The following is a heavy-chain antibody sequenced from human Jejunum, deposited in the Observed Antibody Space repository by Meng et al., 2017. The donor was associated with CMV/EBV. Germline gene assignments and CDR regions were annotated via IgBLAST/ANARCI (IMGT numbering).Heavy chain of an antibody. CDR2: INPKTGGT. CDR3: SSAPGDY. D-gene: IGHD1-14*01. V-gene: IGHV1-2*02. CDR1: GYSFSDYY. Sequence: KVSCKASGYSFSDYYMHWVRQAPGQGLEWMGWINPKTGGTDYAQKFQGRVTLTRDTSITTVYMELSNLKSDDSAVYYCSSAPGDYWGQGTLVTVSS. J-gene: IGHJ4*02.